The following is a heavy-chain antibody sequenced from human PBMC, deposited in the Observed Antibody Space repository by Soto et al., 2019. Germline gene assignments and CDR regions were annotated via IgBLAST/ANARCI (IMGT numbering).Heavy chain of an antibody. CDR2: IYPGDSDT. J-gene: IGHJ6*02. D-gene: IGHD3-3*01. Sequence: PGESLKISCKGSGYSFSRSWIGWVRQMPGKGLEWMGIIYPGDSDTRYSPSFQGQVTISADKSISTAYLQWSSLKASDTAMYYCARQIRDFWGLPGGYYYYGMDVWGQGTTVTVSS. V-gene: IGHV5-51*01. CDR1: GYSFSRSW. CDR3: ARQIRDFWGLPGGYYYYGMDV.